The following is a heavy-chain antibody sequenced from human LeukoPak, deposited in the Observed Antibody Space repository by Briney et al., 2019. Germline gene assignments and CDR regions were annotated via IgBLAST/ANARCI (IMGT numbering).Heavy chain of an antibody. CDR3: AKDGRYAAAGDYYYYMDV. Sequence: GGSLRLSCVASGFSFSNYEMNWVRQAPGKGLEWVAFIRYDGSNKYYADSVKGRFTISRDNSKNTLYLQMNSLRAEDTAVYYCAKDGRYAAAGDYYYYMDVWGKGTTVTISS. V-gene: IGHV3-30*02. CDR2: IRYDGSNK. J-gene: IGHJ6*03. CDR1: GFSFSNYE. D-gene: IGHD6-13*01.